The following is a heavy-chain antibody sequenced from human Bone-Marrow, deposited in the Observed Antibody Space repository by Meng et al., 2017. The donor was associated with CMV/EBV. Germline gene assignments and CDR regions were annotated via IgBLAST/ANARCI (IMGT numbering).Heavy chain of an antibody. CDR1: GGSFSGYY. D-gene: IGHD3-3*01. J-gene: IGHJ6*02. V-gene: IGHV4-34*01. CDR3: ASLPSGLYDFWSGPYYYGMDV. Sequence: SETLSLTCAVNGGSFSGYYWRWTRQPPGKGLEWIGEINHSGSTNYNPSLKSRVTISVDTSKNQFSLKLSSVPAAKTAVYYCASLPSGLYDFWSGPYYYGMDVWGQGTTVTVSS. CDR2: INHSGST.